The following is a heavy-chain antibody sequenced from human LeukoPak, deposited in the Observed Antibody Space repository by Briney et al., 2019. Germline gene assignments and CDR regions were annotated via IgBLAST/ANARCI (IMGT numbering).Heavy chain of an antibody. CDR2: IYLDDSET. J-gene: IGHJ1*01. CDR3: AMLTARGGSGSYGEH. CDR1: GDNFNDYW. D-gene: IGHD1-26*01. Sequence: GESLKISCKGGGDNFNDYWIVWVRQMPGKGLEWMGVIYLDDSETKYSPSFQGQVTISADKSISTAYLQWSSLKASDTAMYYCAMLTARGGSGSYGEHWGQGTLITVSS. V-gene: IGHV5-51*01.